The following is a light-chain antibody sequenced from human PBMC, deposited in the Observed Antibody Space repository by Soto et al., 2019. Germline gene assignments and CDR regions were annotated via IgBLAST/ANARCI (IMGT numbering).Light chain of an antibody. CDR2: SND. CDR3: AAWDDSLNGVL. J-gene: IGLJ2*01. Sequence: QAVVTQPPSAPGTPGQRVNISCSGTSSNIGRNTVNWYQQVPGTAPKLLIYSNDQRPSGVPDRFSGSKSGTSASLAISGLQSEDEADYYCAAWDDSLNGVLFGGGTKVTVL. V-gene: IGLV1-44*01. CDR1: SSNIGRNT.